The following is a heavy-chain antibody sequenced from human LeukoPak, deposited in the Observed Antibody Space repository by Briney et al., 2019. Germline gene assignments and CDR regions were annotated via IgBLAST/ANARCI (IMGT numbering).Heavy chain of an antibody. D-gene: IGHD1-14*01. V-gene: IGHV1-2*02. CDR1: GYTFTYYY. CDR3: ARVLARYGNLDY. J-gene: IGHJ4*02. CDR2: INPNSGGT. Sequence: ASVTVSCTASGYTFTYYYIHWVRQAPGQGREWMGWINPNSGGTNYTQKLQGRVTMTRDTSISTSYLVLNRLTSDDTAVYYCARVLARYGNLDYWGQGILVTVSS.